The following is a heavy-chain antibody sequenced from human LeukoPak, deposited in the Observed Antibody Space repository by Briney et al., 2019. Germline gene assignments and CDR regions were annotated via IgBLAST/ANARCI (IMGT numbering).Heavy chain of an antibody. D-gene: IGHD3-10*01. J-gene: IGHJ6*03. Sequence: GGSLRLSCAASGFNFNDYAMTWVRQAPGKGLEWVSGISGGSGNRDYGDSVKGRFTISRDNAKNSLYLQMNSLRADDTAVYYCARFAAGGSYYYYMDVWGKGTTVTVSS. CDR1: GFNFNDYA. CDR2: ISGGSGNR. CDR3: ARFAAGGSYYYYMDV. V-gene: IGHV3-23*01.